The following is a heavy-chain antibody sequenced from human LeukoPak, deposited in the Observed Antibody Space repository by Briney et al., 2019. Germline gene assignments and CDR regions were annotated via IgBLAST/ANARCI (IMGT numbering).Heavy chain of an antibody. J-gene: IGHJ4*02. Sequence: GGSLRLSCAASGFTFSSYAMSWVRQAPGKGLEWVSAISGSGGSTYYADSVKGRFTISRDNSKNTLYLQMNSLRAEDTAVYYCARKGYCSSTSCYLPDYWGQGTLVTVSS. V-gene: IGHV3-23*01. CDR1: GFTFSSYA. D-gene: IGHD2-2*01. CDR2: ISGSGGST. CDR3: ARKGYCSSTSCYLPDY.